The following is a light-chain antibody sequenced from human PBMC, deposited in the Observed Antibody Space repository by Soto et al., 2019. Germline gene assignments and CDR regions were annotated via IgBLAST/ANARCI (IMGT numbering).Light chain of an antibody. CDR2: DAS. Sequence: DIQMTQSPSSLSASVGDRVTITCQASQDIANYLNWYQQNPGEAPKLLIYDASNLQAGVPSRFSGSGSGTDFTFTITNLQPEDVATYYCHQYDELVPLTFGPGTKVDIK. J-gene: IGKJ3*01. CDR3: HQYDELVPLT. CDR1: QDIANY. V-gene: IGKV1-33*01.